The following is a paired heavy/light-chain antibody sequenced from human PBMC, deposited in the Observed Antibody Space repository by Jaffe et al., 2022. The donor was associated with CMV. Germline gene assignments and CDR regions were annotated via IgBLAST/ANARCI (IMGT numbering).Heavy chain of an antibody. CDR1: GGSISRTSHY. CDR3: ARHVLGVWFVGTTALDY. V-gene: IGHV4-39*01. CDR2: FYYSGSS. D-gene: IGHD3-10*01. Sequence: QLQLQESGPGLVKPSETLSLICSVSGGSISRTSHYWGWIRQPPGKGLEWIGSFYYSGSSHYNPSLKSRVTISVDTSKDQFSLTLNSVTAADTAIYYCARHVLGVWFVGTTALDYWGQGALVTVSP. J-gene: IGHJ4*02.
Light chain of an antibody. V-gene: IGLV1-44*01. CDR1: NSNIGSNT. Sequence: QSVLTQPPSASGTPGQRVTISCSGSNSNIGSNTVVWYQQFPGTAPKLLMFATNQRPSGVPDRFSGSKSGTSASLAIGGLQSDDEADYYCATWDGSLNGPVFGGGTKLTVL. CDR2: ATN. J-gene: IGLJ2*01. CDR3: ATWDGSLNGPV.